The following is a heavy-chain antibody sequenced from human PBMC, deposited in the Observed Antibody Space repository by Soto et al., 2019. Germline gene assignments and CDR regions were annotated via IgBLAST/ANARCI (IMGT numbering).Heavy chain of an antibody. CDR2: TYYRSKWYH. Sequence: SQTLSLTCAISGDSVSSNDATWDWIRQSPSRGLEWLGRTYYRSKWYHDYAQSVKSRITINPETSKNQFSLQLNSVTPEDTAVYYCARDSYTPRWYWHLDYWGQGSLVTVSS. J-gene: IGHJ4*02. CDR3: ARDSYTPRWYWHLDY. CDR1: GDSVSSNDAT. D-gene: IGHD6-13*01. V-gene: IGHV6-1*01.